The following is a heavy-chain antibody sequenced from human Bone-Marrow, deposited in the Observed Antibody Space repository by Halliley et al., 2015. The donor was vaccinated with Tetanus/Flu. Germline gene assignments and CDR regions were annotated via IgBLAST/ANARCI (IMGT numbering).Heavy chain of an antibody. V-gene: IGHV3-23*01. Sequence: SLRLSCATSGFAFSTFGMNWVRQAPGKGLEWLSSIADHGYTFHAGSVKGRFSISRDTSKNTLYLEMSSLRAEDTAVYFCVRCNGGATVNFEQWGQGTLVTVSS. D-gene: IGHD4-17*01. CDR2: IADHGYT. J-gene: IGHJ4*02. CDR3: VRCNGGATVNFEQ. CDR1: GFAFSTFG.